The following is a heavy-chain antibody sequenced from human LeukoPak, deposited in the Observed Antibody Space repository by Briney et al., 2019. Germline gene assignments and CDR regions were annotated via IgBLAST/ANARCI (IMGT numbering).Heavy chain of an antibody. D-gene: IGHD3-10*01. Sequence: PGGSLRLSCAASGFTFDDYTMHWVRQAPGKGLEWVSLISWDGGSTYYADSVKGRFTISRDNSKNSLYLQMNSLRTEDTALYYCARGAPGYYYYMDVWGKGTTVTISS. J-gene: IGHJ6*03. CDR2: ISWDGGST. CDR1: GFTFDDYT. V-gene: IGHV3-43*01. CDR3: ARGAPGYYYYMDV.